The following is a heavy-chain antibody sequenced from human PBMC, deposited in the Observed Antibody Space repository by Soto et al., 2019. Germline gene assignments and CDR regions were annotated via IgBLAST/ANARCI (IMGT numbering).Heavy chain of an antibody. Sequence: ASVKVSCKASGYTFTSYYMHWVRQAPGQGLEWMGIINPSGGSTSYAQKFQGRVTITADKSTSTAYMELSSLRSEDTAVYYCARENIAARSFDYWGQGTLVTVS. D-gene: IGHD6-6*01. J-gene: IGHJ4*02. CDR1: GYTFTSYY. CDR3: ARENIAARSFDY. CDR2: INPSGGST. V-gene: IGHV1-46*01.